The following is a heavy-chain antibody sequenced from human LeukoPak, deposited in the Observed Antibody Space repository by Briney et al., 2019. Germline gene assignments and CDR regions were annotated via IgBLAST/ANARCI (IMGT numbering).Heavy chain of an antibody. CDR1: GFTFSSYA. V-gene: IGHV3-30-3*01. CDR3: ARDLIVVVPAAKYYYYGMDV. Sequence: PGGSLRLSCAASGFTFSSYAMHWVRQAPGKGLEWVAVISYDGSNKYYADSVKGRFTISRDNSKNTLYLQMNSLRAEDTAVCYCARDLIVVVPAAKYYYYGMDVWGQGTTVTVSS. CDR2: ISYDGSNK. D-gene: IGHD2-2*01. J-gene: IGHJ6*02.